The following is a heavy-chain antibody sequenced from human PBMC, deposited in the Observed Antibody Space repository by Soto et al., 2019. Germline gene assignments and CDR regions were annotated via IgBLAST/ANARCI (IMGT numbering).Heavy chain of an antibody. CDR3: AKGIRSEGYFDL. J-gene: IGHJ2*01. V-gene: IGHV3-23*01. Sequence: EVQLLEAGGGLVQPGGSLRLSCAASGFTFSSYAMSWVRQAPGKGLEWVSSISGSGGSTYYADSVKGRFTISRDNSKNTLYRQMNSLRAEDTAVYYCAKGIRSEGYFDLWGRSTLVTVSS. CDR1: GFTFSSYA. CDR2: ISGSGGST.